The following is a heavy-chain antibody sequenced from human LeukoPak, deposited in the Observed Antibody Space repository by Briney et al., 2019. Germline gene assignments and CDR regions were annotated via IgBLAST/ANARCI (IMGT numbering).Heavy chain of an antibody. J-gene: IGHJ4*02. D-gene: IGHD2-2*02. V-gene: IGHV4-34*01. CDR1: GGSFSGYY. Sequence: PSETLSLTCAVYGGSFSGYYWSWIRQPPGKGLEWIGEINHSGSTNYNPSLKSRVTISVDTSRNQFSLKLSSVTAADTAVYYCARIGCSSTSCYTDYWGQGALVTVSS. CDR2: INHSGST. CDR3: ARIGCSSTSCYTDY.